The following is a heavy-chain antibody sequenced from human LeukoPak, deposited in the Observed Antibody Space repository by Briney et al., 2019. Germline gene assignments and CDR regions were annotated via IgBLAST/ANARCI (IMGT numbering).Heavy chain of an antibody. CDR1: GYTFTSYY. Sequence: ASVKVSCKASGYTFTSYYMHWVRQAPGQGLEWMGIINPSGGSTSYAQKFQGRVTITRNTSISTAYMELSSLRSEDTAVYYCARKGTGSDWFDPWGQGTLVTVSS. V-gene: IGHV1-46*01. J-gene: IGHJ5*02. CDR2: INPSGGST. CDR3: ARKGTGSDWFDP.